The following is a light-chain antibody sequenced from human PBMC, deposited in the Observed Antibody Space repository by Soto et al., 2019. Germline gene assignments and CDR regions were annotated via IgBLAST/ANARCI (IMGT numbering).Light chain of an antibody. CDR1: SSDVGSYNL. CDR3: CSYAGTSTHTV. V-gene: IGLV2-23*02. J-gene: IGLJ7*01. CDR2: EVS. Sequence: QSALTQPASVSGSPGQSITISCTGTSSDVGSYNLVSWYQQHPGKAPKLMISEVSKRPSGISDRFPGSKSGSTAFLTISGLQAEDEADYYCCSYAGTSTHTVFGGGTQLTVL.